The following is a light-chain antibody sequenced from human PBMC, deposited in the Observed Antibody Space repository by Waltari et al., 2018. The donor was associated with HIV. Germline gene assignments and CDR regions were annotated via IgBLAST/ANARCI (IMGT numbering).Light chain of an antibody. CDR1: KLGDKY. CDR2: EDP. V-gene: IGLV3-1*01. J-gene: IGLJ1*01. CDR3: QAWDNSAAV. Sequence: SYDLTQPPSVSVSPGQTASITCSGHKLGDKYVSWYQQRTGQSPVLVIFEDPKRPSDIPERFSGSNSGNTATLTISGTQAMDEADYFCQAWDNSAAVFGSGTKVTVL.